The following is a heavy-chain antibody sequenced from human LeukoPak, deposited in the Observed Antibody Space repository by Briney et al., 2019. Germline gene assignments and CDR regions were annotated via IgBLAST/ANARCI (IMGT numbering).Heavy chain of an antibody. CDR3: ARGRRGYYYYYMDV. CDR2: INHSGST. J-gene: IGHJ6*03. Sequence: SETLSLTCAVYGGSFSGYYWSWIRQPPGKGLEWIGEINHSGSTNYNPSLKSRVTISVDTSKNQFSLRLSSVTAADTAVYYCARGRRGYYYYYMDVWGKGTTVSVSS. V-gene: IGHV4-34*01. CDR1: GGSFSGYY.